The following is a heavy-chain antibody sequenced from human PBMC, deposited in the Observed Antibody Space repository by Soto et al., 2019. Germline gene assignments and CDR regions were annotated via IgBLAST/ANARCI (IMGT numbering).Heavy chain of an antibody. V-gene: IGHV4-39*01. CDR2: IYYSGST. CDR1: GGSISSSSYY. D-gene: IGHD3-3*01. J-gene: IGHJ4*02. Sequence: TSETLSLTCTVSGGSISSSSYYWGWIRQPPGKGLEWIGSIYYSGSTNYSPSLKSRVTISIDTSKNQFSLNLSSVTAADTAVYYCARQPKRFVDPWYFDYWGQGALVTVSS. CDR3: ARQPKRFVDPWYFDY.